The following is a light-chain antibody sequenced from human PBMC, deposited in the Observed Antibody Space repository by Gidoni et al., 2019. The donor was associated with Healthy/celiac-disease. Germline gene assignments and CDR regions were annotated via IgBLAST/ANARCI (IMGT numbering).Light chain of an antibody. CDR2: GKN. CDR3: NSRDSSGNHPVV. CDR1: SIRSCY. V-gene: IGLV3-19*01. Sequence: SSELTQDPAVSVALGQTVRITCQGDSIRSCYASWYQQKPGQAPGLVIYGKNNRPSGIPDRFSGSSSGNTASLTITGAQAEDEADYYCNSRDSSGNHPVVFGGGTKLTVL. J-gene: IGLJ2*01.